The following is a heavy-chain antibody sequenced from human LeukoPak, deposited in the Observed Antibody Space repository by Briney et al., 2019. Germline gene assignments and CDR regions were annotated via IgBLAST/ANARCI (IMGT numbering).Heavy chain of an antibody. V-gene: IGHV4-59*12. CDR3: ARVSIAAAGTFYYYYYMDV. Sequence: SETLSLTCTVSGGSISSYYWSWIRQPPGKGLEWIGYIYYSGSTNYNPSLKSRVTISVDTSKNQFSLKLSSVTAADTAVYYCARVSIAAAGTFYYYYYMDVWGKGTTVTVSS. CDR2: IYYSGST. CDR1: GGSISSYY. D-gene: IGHD6-13*01. J-gene: IGHJ6*03.